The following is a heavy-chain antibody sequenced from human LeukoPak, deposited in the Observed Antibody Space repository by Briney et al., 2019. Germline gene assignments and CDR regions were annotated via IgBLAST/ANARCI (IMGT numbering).Heavy chain of an antibody. CDR2: IIPIFGTA. J-gene: IGHJ6*02. CDR1: GGTFSSYA. CDR3: ARYTYYDFWSGYTYGMDV. D-gene: IGHD3-3*01. V-gene: IGHV1-69*13. Sequence: SVKVSCKASGGTFSSYAISWVRQAPGQGLEWMGGIIPIFGTANYAQKFQGRVTITADESTSTAYMELSSLRSEDTAVYYCARYTYYDFWSGYTYGMDVWGQGITVTVSS.